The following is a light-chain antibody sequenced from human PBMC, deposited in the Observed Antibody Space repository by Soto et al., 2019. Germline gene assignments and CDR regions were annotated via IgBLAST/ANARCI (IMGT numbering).Light chain of an antibody. CDR3: QQYLTYSSLT. Sequence: DIQITQSPTTLSASVVDRVTITCRASQSISTWLAWDQQKIGKAPKLLIYDASTLESGVPSRFSGSGSGTEFTLTISSLQPDDFATYYCQQYLTYSSLTFGGGTKVDIK. J-gene: IGKJ4*01. CDR2: DAS. CDR1: QSISTW. V-gene: IGKV1-5*01.